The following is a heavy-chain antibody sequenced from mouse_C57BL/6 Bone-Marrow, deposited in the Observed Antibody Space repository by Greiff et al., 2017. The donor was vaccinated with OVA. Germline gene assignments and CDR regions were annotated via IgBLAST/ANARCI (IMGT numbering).Heavy chain of an antibody. CDR1: GYTFTSYW. CDR3: ARMEVATVPQFAY. D-gene: IGHD1-1*01. V-gene: IGHV1-55*01. CDR2: IYPGSGST. J-gene: IGHJ3*01. Sequence: QVQLQQPGAELVKPGASVKMSCKASGYTFTSYWITWVKQRPGQGLEWIGDIYPGSGSTNYNEKFKSKATLTVDTSSSTAYMQLSSLTSEDSAVYNCARMEVATVPQFAYWGRGTVVTVSA.